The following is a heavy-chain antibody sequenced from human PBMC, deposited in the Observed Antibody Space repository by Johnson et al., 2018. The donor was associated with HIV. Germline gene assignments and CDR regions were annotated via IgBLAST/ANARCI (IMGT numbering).Heavy chain of an antibody. CDR1: GFTFSSYW. CDR2: IKQDGSEK. CDR3: ASKAAGTMHAFDI. D-gene: IGHD6-13*01. J-gene: IGHJ3*02. Sequence: VLLVESGGGLVQPGGSLRLSCAASGFTFSSYWMSWVRQAPGKGLEWVANIKQDGSEKYYVDSVKGRFTISRDNAKNSLYLQMNSLRAEDTAVYYCASKAAGTMHAFDIWGQGTMVTVSS. V-gene: IGHV3-7*05.